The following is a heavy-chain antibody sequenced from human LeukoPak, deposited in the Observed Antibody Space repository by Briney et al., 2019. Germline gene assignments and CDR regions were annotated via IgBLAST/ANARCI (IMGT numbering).Heavy chain of an antibody. CDR2: ISSSNHYI. CDR3: ARPLQQYDLLTLYYRPHFHYDMDV. CDR1: GFTFSSYS. V-gene: IGHV3-21*01. J-gene: IGHJ6*02. D-gene: IGHD3-9*01. Sequence: GGSLRLSCAASGFTFSSYSMNCVRQAPGRGLEWVSSISSSNHYIYYADSVKGRFTISRDNAKNSLYLQMNSLRAEDTAVYYCARPLQQYDLLTLYYRPHFHYDMDVWPQGTTVTVSS.